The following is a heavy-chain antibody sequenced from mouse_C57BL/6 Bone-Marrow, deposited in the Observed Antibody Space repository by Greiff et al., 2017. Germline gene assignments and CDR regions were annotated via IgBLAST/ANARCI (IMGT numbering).Heavy chain of an antibody. CDR2: IDPETGGT. Sequence: VKLKQSGAELVRPGASVTLSCKASGYTFTDYEMHWVKQTPVHGLEWIGAIDPETGGTAYNQKFKGKAILTADKSSSTAYMELRSLTSEDSAVXYCTRNGRSTMITTRWYFDVWGTGTTVTVSS. CDR3: TRNGRSTMITTRWYFDV. D-gene: IGHD2-4*01. V-gene: IGHV1-15*01. CDR1: GYTFTDYE. J-gene: IGHJ1*03.